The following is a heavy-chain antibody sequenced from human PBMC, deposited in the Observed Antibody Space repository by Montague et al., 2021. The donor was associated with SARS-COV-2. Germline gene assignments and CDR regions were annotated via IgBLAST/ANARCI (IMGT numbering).Heavy chain of an antibody. CDR1: GGSFSGYL. V-gene: IGHV4-34*01. D-gene: IGHD6-6*01. Sequence: SETLSLTCAVHGGSFSGYLYCWIRQPPGKGLEWIGQINHSGNTNXNPSLMSRVTISVDMSKSQFSLKLSSVTAADTAAYYCARGGSSSSGVYWGQGTLVTVSS. J-gene: IGHJ4*02. CDR2: INHSGNT. CDR3: ARGGSSSSGVY.